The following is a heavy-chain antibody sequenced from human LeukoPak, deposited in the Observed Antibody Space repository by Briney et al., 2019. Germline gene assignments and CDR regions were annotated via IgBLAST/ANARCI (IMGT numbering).Heavy chain of an antibody. D-gene: IGHD2-2*01. CDR3: ARSGYCSSNSCYHFDY. Sequence: SEILSLTCTVSGGSISSSSYYWGWIRQPPGKGLEWIGSIYYSGSTYYNPSLKSRVTISVDTSKNPFSLKLSSVTAADTAVYYCARSGYCSSNSCYHFDYWGKGTLVTVSS. V-gene: IGHV4-39*07. CDR1: GGSISSSSYY. J-gene: IGHJ4*02. CDR2: IYYSGST.